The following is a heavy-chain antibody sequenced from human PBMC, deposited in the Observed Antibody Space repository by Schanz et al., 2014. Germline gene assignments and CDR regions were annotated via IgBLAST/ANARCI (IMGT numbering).Heavy chain of an antibody. V-gene: IGHV3-7*01. Sequence: EVQLVESGGDLVQPGGSLRLSCSASGFTFSTFAMHWVRQAPGKGLEWVANIKEDGSVKDYVDSVKGRFTISRDNAKNSLFLQMNSLRPEDAAVYYCARGRVLESWGQGTLVTVSS. CDR2: IKEDGSVK. CDR1: GFTFSTFA. D-gene: IGHD1-1*01. J-gene: IGHJ5*02. CDR3: ARGRVLES.